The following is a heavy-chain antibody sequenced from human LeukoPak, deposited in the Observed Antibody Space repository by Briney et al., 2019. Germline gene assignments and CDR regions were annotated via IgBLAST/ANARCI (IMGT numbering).Heavy chain of an antibody. CDR2: ISAYNGNT. Sequence: ASVNVSCKASGYTFTRYGISWVRQAAGQVLDWMGWISAYNGNTNYAQKLQGRVTMTTDTSKSTAYTELRSLRPDDKAVYYCARDKIMITFGGPSPGYWGQGTLVTVSS. J-gene: IGHJ4*02. CDR1: GYTFTRYG. D-gene: IGHD3-16*01. V-gene: IGHV1-18*01. CDR3: ARDKIMITFGGPSPGY.